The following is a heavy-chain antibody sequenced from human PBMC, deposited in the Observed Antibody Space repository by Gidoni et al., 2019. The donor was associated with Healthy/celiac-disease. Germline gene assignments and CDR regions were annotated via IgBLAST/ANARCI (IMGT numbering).Heavy chain of an antibody. J-gene: IGHJ4*02. CDR3: ARDSRPSGRTDY. CDR1: GGTFSSYA. D-gene: IGHD3-3*01. V-gene: IGHV1-69*09. CDR2: IIPILGIA. Sequence: QVQLVQSGAEVKKPGSSVKVSCKASGGTFSSYAISWVRQAPGQGLEWMGRIIPILGIANYAQKFQGRVTITADKSTSTAYMELSSLRSEDTAVYYCARDSRPSGRTDYWGQGTLVTVSS.